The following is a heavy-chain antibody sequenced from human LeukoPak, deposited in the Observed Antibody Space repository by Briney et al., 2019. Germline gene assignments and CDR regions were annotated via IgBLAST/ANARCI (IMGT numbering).Heavy chain of an antibody. J-gene: IGHJ4*02. CDR2: IHPNNGGT. D-gene: IGHD6-6*01. V-gene: IGHV1-2*02. CDR3: GRKSAARKTSEFDY. Sequence: ASVKVSCKASGYPFTDYYMNWVRQAPGQGLEWMGWIHPNNGGTNYAQKFQGRVTMTRDTSISTAYMELSRLTSDDTAVYYCGRKSAARKTSEFDYWGQGTLVTVSS. CDR1: GYPFTDYY.